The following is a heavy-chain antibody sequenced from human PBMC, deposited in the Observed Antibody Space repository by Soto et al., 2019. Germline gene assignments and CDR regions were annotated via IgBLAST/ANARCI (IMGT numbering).Heavy chain of an antibody. CDR2: ISLSGSTI. V-gene: IGHV3-48*03. J-gene: IGHJ4*02. CDR3: ARESFSASPNFFDY. Sequence: PGRSLRLPCAASGIAHSNYEMNWVRQAPGKGLEWVSYISLSGSTIYYADSVRGRFTISRDDAKNSLYLQMDSLRADDTAVYYCARESFSASPNFFDYWGQGTLVTVS. D-gene: IGHD3-3*02. CDR1: GIAHSNYE.